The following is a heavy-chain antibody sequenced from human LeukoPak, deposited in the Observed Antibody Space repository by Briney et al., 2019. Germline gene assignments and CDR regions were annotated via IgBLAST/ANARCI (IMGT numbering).Heavy chain of an antibody. Sequence: GGSLRLSCAASGFTFSNYGMHWVRQAPGKGLEWVAVISYDGSNKYYADSVKGRFTISRDNSKNTLYLQMNSLRAEDTAVYYCARDRRGYCSGGSCFDDAFDIWGQGTMVTVSS. CDR2: ISYDGSNK. J-gene: IGHJ3*02. D-gene: IGHD2-15*01. V-gene: IGHV3-30*03. CDR3: ARDRRGYCSGGSCFDDAFDI. CDR1: GFTFSNYG.